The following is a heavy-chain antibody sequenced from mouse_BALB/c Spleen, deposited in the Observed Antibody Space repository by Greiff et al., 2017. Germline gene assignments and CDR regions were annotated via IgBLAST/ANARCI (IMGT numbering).Heavy chain of an antibody. D-gene: IGHD1-2*01. V-gene: IGHV5-12-2*01. CDR3: ARHSGSSPYWYFDV. CDR1: GFTFSSYT. CDR2: ISNGGGST. J-gene: IGHJ1*01. Sequence: EVKLVESGGGLVQPGGSLKLSCAASGFTFSSYTMSWVRQTPEKRLEWVAYISNGGGSTYYPDTVKGRFTISRDNAKNTLYLQMSSLKSEDTAMYYCARHSGSSPYWYFDVWGAGTTVTVSS.